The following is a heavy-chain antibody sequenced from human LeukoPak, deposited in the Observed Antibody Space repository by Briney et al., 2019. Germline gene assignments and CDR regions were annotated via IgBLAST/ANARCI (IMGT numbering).Heavy chain of an antibody. D-gene: IGHD4-4*01. J-gene: IGHJ6*02. Sequence: SETLSLTCTVSGGSISSGGYSWSWIRQHPGKGLEWIGYIYYSGSTYYNPSLKSRVTISVDTSKNQFSLKLSSVTAADTAVYXXXTTTVTYYYGMDVWGQGTTVTVSS. CDR2: IYYSGST. CDR3: XTTTVTYYYGMDV. CDR1: GGSISSGGYS. V-gene: IGHV4-31*03.